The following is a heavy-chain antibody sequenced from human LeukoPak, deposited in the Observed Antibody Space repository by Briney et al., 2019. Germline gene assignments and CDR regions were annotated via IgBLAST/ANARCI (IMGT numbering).Heavy chain of an antibody. CDR3: ANLDYYGMDV. CDR1: GGSIRSYY. CDR2: IYYSGST. Sequence: SETLSLTCTVSGGSIRSYYWSWIRQPPGKGLEWIGYIYYSGSTNYNPSLKSRVTISVDTSKNQFSLKLSSVTAADTAVYYCANLDYYGMDVWGQGTTVTVSS. J-gene: IGHJ6*02. V-gene: IGHV4-59*01.